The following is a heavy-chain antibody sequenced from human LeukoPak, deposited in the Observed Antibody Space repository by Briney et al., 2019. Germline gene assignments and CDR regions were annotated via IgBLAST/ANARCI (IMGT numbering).Heavy chain of an antibody. CDR3: ARDYDILTGYWAFDY. CDR1: GGSLSSGSYY. D-gene: IGHD3-9*01. V-gene: IGHV4-61*02. J-gene: IGHJ4*02. Sequence: SETLSLTCTVSGGSLSSGSYYWSWIRQPAGKGLEWIGRIYTSGSTNYNPSLKSRVTISVDTSKNQFSLKLSSVTAADTAVYYCARDYDILTGYWAFDYWGQGTLVTVSS. CDR2: IYTSGST.